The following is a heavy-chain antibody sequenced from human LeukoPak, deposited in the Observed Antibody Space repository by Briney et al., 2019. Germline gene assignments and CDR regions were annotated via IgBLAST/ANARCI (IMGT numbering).Heavy chain of an antibody. CDR2: IIPIFGTA. V-gene: IGHV1-69*06. D-gene: IGHD5-12*01. Sequence: ASVKVSCKASGGTFSSYEISWVRQAPGQGLEWMGGIIPIFGTANYAQKFQGRVTITADKSTSTAYMELSSLRSEDTAVYYCARVLEGSGYDDAFDIWGQGTMVTVSS. CDR3: ARVLEGSGYDDAFDI. J-gene: IGHJ3*02. CDR1: GGTFSSYE.